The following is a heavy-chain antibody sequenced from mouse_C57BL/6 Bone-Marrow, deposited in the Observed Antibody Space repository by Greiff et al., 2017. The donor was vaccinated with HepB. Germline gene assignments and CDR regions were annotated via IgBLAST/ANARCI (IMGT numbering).Heavy chain of an antibody. Sequence: QVHVKQSGAELARPGASVKLSCKASGYTFTSYGISWVKQRTGQGLEWIGEIYPRSGNTYYNEKFKGKATLTADKSSSTAYMELRSLTSEDSAVYFCAKGTGRVYAMDYWGQGTSVTVSS. V-gene: IGHV1-81*01. D-gene: IGHD4-1*01. CDR1: GYTFTSYG. J-gene: IGHJ4*01. CDR2: IYPRSGNT. CDR3: AKGTGRVYAMDY.